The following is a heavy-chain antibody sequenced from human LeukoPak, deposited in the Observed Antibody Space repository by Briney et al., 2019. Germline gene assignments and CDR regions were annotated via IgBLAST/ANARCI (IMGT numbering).Heavy chain of an antibody. V-gene: IGHV3-23*01. D-gene: IGHD2-15*01. Sequence: PGGSLRLSCAASGFTFSSYAMSWVRQAPGKGLEWASAISGSGGSTYYADSVEGRFTISRDNSKNTLYLQMNSLRAEDTAVYYCAPYCSGGSCYGVDYWGQGTLVTVSS. CDR2: ISGSGGST. J-gene: IGHJ4*02. CDR1: GFTFSSYA. CDR3: APYCSGGSCYGVDY.